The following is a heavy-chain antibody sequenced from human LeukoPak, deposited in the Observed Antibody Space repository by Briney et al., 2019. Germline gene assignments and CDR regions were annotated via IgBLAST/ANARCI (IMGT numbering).Heavy chain of an antibody. J-gene: IGHJ4*02. D-gene: IGHD2-2*02. CDR2: IIPIFGTA. CDR1: GGTFSSYA. V-gene: IGHV1-69*13. Sequence: ASVEVSCKASGGTFSSYAISWVRQAPGQGLEWMGGIIPIFGTANYAQKFQGRVTITADESTSTAYLELSSLRSEDTAVYYCARSPTNFGYCSSTSCYILGRDYFDYWGQGTLVTVSS. CDR3: ARSPTNFGYCSSTSCYILGRDYFDY.